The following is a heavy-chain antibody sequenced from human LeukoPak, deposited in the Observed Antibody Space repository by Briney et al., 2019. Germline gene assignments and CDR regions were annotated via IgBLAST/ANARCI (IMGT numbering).Heavy chain of an antibody. CDR3: DFSLTRLERPFDY. CDR1: GFTFSQYW. Sequence: PGGSLRLSCVASGFTFSQYWMTWVRQAPGKGLEWVANINQDGSDKYYVDSVKGRFTISRDNAKNSLYLQMNSLRAEDTANCVRDFSLTRLERPFDYWGQGALVTVSS. V-gene: IGHV3-7*03. CDR2: INQDGSDK. D-gene: IGHD1-1*01. J-gene: IGHJ4*02.